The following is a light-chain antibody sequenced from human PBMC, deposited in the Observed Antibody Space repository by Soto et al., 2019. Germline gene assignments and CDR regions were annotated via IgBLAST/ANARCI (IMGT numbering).Light chain of an antibody. Sequence: DIQMTQSPSTLSASVGDRITITCRASQTISSWLAWYQQKPGKAPKLLIYKASSLESGVPSRFSGSGSGTDFTLTISSLQPDDFATYYCQQYSSDSWTFGQGTKVEI. CDR3: QQYSSDSWT. V-gene: IGKV1-5*03. J-gene: IGKJ1*01. CDR2: KAS. CDR1: QTISSW.